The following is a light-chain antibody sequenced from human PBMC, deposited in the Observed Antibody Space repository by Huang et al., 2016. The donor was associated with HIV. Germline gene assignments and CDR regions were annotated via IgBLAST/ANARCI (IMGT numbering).Light chain of an antibody. Sequence: EIVLTQSPGTLSLSPGERATLSCRASQSVSSSYLAWYQQQPGQAPRLLIYGAASRDTGIPDRFSGSGSGTEFTLTISRLEPEDFAVYYCQQYGSSPKYTFGQGTKLEIK. CDR3: QQYGSSPKYT. CDR1: QSVSSSY. J-gene: IGKJ2*01. V-gene: IGKV3-20*01. CDR2: GAA.